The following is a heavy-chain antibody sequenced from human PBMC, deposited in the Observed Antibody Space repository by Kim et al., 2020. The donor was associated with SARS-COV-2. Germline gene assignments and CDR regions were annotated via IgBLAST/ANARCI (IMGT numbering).Heavy chain of an antibody. CDR3: ARDLYYDSSGYYYRDWFDP. CDR1: GGTFSSYA. J-gene: IGHJ5*02. Sequence: SVKVSCKASGGTFSSYAISWVRQAPGQGLEWMGGIIPIFGTANYAQKFQGRVTITADESTSTAYMELSSLRSEDTAVYYCARDLYYDSSGYYYRDWFDPWGEGTRVTVSS. V-gene: IGHV1-69*13. D-gene: IGHD3-22*01. CDR2: IIPIFGTA.